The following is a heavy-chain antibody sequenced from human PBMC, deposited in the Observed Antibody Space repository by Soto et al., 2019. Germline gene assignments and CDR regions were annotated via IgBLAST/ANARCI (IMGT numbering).Heavy chain of an antibody. V-gene: IGHV1-18*01. J-gene: IGHJ6*02. CDR3: AREHGYSGYRWGYYYYGMDV. D-gene: IGHD5-12*01. Sequence: ASVKVSFKASGYTFTSYGISWVRQATGQGLEWMGWISAYNGNTNYAQKLQGRVTMTTDTSTSTAYMELRSLRSDDTAVYYCAREHGYSGYRWGYYYYGMDVWGQGTTVTVSS. CDR1: GYTFTSYG. CDR2: ISAYNGNT.